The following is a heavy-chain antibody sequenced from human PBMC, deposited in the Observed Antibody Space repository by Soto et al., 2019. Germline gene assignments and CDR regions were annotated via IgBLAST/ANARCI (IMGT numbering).Heavy chain of an antibody. J-gene: IGHJ3*02. V-gene: IGHV3-21*01. Sequence: GGSLRLSCAASGFTFSSYSMNWVRQAPGKGLEWVSSISSSSSYIYYADSVKGRFTISRDNAKNSLYLQMNSLRAEDTAVYYCARDPPVIYSGSYSKAFDIWGQGTMVTVSS. D-gene: IGHD1-26*01. CDR1: GFTFSSYS. CDR3: ARDPPVIYSGSYSKAFDI. CDR2: ISSSSSYI.